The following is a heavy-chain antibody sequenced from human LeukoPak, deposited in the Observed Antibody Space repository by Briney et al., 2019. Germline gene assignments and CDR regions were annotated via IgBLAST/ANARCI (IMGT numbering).Heavy chain of an antibody. CDR3: AGSSGWYYFDY. J-gene: IGHJ4*02. CDR2: ISGSGGST. Sequence: GGSLRLSRAASGFTFSSYAMSWVRQAPGKGLEWVSAISGSGGSTYYADSVKGRFTISRDNSKNTLYLQMNSLRAEDTAVYYCAGSSGWYYFDYWGQGTLVTVSS. V-gene: IGHV3-23*01. CDR1: GFTFSSYA. D-gene: IGHD6-19*01.